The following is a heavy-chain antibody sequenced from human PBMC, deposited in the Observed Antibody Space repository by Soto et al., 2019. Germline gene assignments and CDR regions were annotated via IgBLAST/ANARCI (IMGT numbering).Heavy chain of an antibody. V-gene: IGHV3-33*01. CDR3: ARDHLPLLGYYYGMDV. CDR1: GFTFSRYG. D-gene: IGHD3-22*01. CDR2: IWYDGSNK. J-gene: IGHJ6*02. Sequence: GGSLRLSCAASGFTFSRYGMHWVRQAPGKGLEWVAVIWYDGSNKYYADSVKGRFTISRDNSKNTLYLQMNSLRAEDTAVYYCARDHLPLLGYYYGMDVWGQGTTVTVSS.